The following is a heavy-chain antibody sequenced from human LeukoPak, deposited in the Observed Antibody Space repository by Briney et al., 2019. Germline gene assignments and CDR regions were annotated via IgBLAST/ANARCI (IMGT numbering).Heavy chain of an antibody. V-gene: IGHV3-23*01. CDR2: IRDSGSST. CDR1: VFTFSSYS. Sequence: PGGSLRLSCAASVFTFSSYSMSWFRQAPWKGLEWVSAIRDSGSSTHYADSVKGRFTTSRDNSKNTLFLQMNSLRAEDTAIYYCAKALGYWGQGTLVTVSS. J-gene: IGHJ4*02. CDR3: AKALGY. D-gene: IGHD3-10*01.